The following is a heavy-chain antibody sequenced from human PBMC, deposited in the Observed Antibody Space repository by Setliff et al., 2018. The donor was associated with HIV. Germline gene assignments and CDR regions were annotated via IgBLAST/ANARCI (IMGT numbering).Heavy chain of an antibody. D-gene: IGHD3-16*01. CDR2: IYYSGSA. J-gene: IGHJ4*02. V-gene: IGHV4-39*07. CDR1: RDSIRNGAYY. CDR3: ARGGTYPLDY. Sequence: PSETLSLTCTVSRDSIRNGAYYWGWIRQPPGKGLEWIGSIYYSGSAYYNPSFKSRVTLSVDTSENQFSLRLSSVTAADTAVYFCARGGTYPLDYWGQGTLVTVSS.